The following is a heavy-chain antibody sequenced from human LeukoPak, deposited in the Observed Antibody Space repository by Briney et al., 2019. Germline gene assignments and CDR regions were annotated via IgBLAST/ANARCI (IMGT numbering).Heavy chain of an antibody. CDR1: GVPVSTTTPF. V-gene: IGHV4-39*01. Sequence: NPSETLSLTCNVSGVPVSTTTPFWAWIRQPPGKGLEWIGNVYYSGSTHYSPSLKSRVTISLDTSKNQFSLRLTSVTAADTAVYYCARHGLYQDYGYWGQGTLVTVSS. D-gene: IGHD3-16*01. J-gene: IGHJ4*02. CDR3: ARHGLYQDYGY. CDR2: VYYSGST.